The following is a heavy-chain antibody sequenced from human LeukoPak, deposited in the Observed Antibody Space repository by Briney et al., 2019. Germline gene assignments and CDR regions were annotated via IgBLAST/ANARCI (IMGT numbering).Heavy chain of an antibody. Sequence: PGGSLRLSCAASGFTFSSYGMHWVRQAPGKGLEWVAVISYDGSNEYYADSVKGRFTISRDNSKNTLYLQMNSLRAEDTAVYYCARGSSSGWKKYYFDYWGQGTLVTVSS. D-gene: IGHD6-19*01. CDR2: ISYDGSNE. CDR3: ARGSSSGWKKYYFDY. V-gene: IGHV3-30*03. J-gene: IGHJ4*02. CDR1: GFTFSSYG.